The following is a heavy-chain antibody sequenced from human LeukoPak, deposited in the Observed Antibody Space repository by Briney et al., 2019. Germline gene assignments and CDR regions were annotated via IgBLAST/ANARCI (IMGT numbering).Heavy chain of an antibody. CDR1: GGSISSNSYY. Sequence: SETLSLTCAVSGGSISSNSYYWGWIRQPPGKGLEGIGSIYYSGSTYYNPSLKSRVTISVDTSKNQFSLKLSSVTAADTAVYYCARHKAYSSSWYRFYYFDYWGQGTLVTVSS. CDR2: IYYSGST. J-gene: IGHJ4*02. CDR3: ARHKAYSSSWYRFYYFDY. D-gene: IGHD6-13*01. V-gene: IGHV4-39*01.